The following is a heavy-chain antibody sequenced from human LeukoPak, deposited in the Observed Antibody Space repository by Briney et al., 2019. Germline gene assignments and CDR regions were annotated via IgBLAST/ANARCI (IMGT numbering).Heavy chain of an antibody. J-gene: IGHJ3*02. CDR3: ARDHPIYDAFDI. V-gene: IGHV3-7*01. Sequence: GGSLRLSCAASGFTFSIYWMNWVRQAPGKGLEWVANINEDGGEKHYVDSVKGRFTISRDNDKNSLYLQMNSLRAEDTAVYYCARDHPIYDAFDIWGQGTMVTVSS. CDR1: GFTFSIYW. CDR2: INEDGGEK.